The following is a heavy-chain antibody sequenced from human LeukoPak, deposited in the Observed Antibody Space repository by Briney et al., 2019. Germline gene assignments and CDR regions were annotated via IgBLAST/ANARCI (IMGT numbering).Heavy chain of an antibody. CDR1: GFTFSSYA. Sequence: GGYLRLSCAASGFTFSSYAMSWVRQAPGKGLEWVSAISGSGGSTYYADSVKGRFTISRDNSKNTLYLQMNSLRAEDTAVYYCAKDRWELRLFDYWGQGTLVTVSS. J-gene: IGHJ4*02. CDR2: ISGSGGST. D-gene: IGHD1-26*01. CDR3: AKDRWELRLFDY. V-gene: IGHV3-23*01.